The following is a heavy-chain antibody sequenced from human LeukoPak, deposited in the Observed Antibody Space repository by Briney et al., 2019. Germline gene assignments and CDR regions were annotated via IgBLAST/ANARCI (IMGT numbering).Heavy chain of an antibody. D-gene: IGHD6-13*01. CDR3: TREAAYYYYGMDV. V-gene: IGHV3-15*01. J-gene: IGHJ6*02. CDR1: GFTVSSYY. CDR2: IKSKTDGGTT. Sequence: GGSLRLSCAASGFTVSSYYMSWVRQAPGKGLEWVGRIKSKTDGGTTDYAAPVKGRFTISKDDSKNTLYLQMNSLKTEDTAVYYCTREAAYYYYGMDVWGQGTTVTVSS.